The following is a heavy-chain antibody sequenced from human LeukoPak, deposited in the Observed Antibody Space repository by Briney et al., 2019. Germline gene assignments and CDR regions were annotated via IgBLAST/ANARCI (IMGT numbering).Heavy chain of an antibody. CDR3: AKAPGLYYDFRSGQFLYFDY. J-gene: IGHJ4*02. D-gene: IGHD3-3*01. V-gene: IGHV3-23*01. Sequence: GGSLRLSCAASGFTFSSYAMSWVRQAPGKGLEWVSAISGSGGSTYYADSVKGRFTISRDNSKNTLYLQMNSLRAEDTAVYYCAKAPGLYYDFRSGQFLYFDYWGQGTLVTVSS. CDR1: GFTFSSYA. CDR2: ISGSGGST.